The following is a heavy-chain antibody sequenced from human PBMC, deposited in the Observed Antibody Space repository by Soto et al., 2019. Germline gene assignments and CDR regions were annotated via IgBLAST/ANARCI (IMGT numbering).Heavy chain of an antibody. CDR3: ARPFRGYYFDY. V-gene: IGHV4-39*01. CDR2: IYYSGST. CDR1: GGSISSSSYY. J-gene: IGHJ4*02. Sequence: SETLSLTCTVPGGSISSSSYYWGWIRQPPGKGLEWIGSIYYSGSTYYNPSLKSRVTISVDTSKNQFSLKLSSVTAADTAVYYCARPFRGYYFDYWGQGTLVTVS.